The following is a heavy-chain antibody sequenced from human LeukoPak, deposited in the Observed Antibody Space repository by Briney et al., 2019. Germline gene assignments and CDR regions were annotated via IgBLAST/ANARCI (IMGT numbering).Heavy chain of an antibody. CDR2: IWYDGSNK. CDR1: GFTFSSYG. V-gene: IGHV3-33*01. Sequence: GGSLRLSCAASGFTFSSYGMHWVRQAPGKGLEWVAVIWYDGSNKCYADSVKGRFTISRDNSKNTLYLQMNSLRAEDTAVYYCARAPRGYDHFDYWGQGTLVTVSS. J-gene: IGHJ4*02. CDR3: ARAPRGYDHFDY. D-gene: IGHD1-1*01.